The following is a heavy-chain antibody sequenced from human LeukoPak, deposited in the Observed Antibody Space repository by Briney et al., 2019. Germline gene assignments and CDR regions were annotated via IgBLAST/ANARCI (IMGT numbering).Heavy chain of an antibody. CDR2: IYSGGST. Sequence: GGSLRLSCAASGFTVSSNYMYWVRQAPGKGLEWVSVIYSGGSTYYADSVKGRFTISRDNAKNTLNLQMNSLRAEDTAVYYCARDLGQYYDTSDNWFDPWGQGTLVTVSS. J-gene: IGHJ5*02. CDR1: GFTVSSNY. V-gene: IGHV3-53*01. CDR3: ARDLGQYYDTSDNWFDP. D-gene: IGHD3-22*01.